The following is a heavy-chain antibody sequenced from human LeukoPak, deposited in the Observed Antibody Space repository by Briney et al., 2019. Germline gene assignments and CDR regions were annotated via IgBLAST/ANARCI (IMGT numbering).Heavy chain of an antibody. Sequence: GGSLRLSCAASGFTFSSNAMSWVRQAPGEGLGWVSAISGSGGSTYYADSVKGRFTISRDNSKNTLYLQMNSLRAEDTAVYYCAKGRDGYTNAFDIWGQGTMVTVSS. J-gene: IGHJ3*02. CDR3: AKGRDGYTNAFDI. CDR2: ISGSGGST. CDR1: GFTFSSNA. V-gene: IGHV3-23*01. D-gene: IGHD5-24*01.